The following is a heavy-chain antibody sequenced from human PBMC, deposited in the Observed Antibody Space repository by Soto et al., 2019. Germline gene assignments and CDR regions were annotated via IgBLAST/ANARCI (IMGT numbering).Heavy chain of an antibody. J-gene: IGHJ6*02. D-gene: IGHD6-13*01. CDR1: GYSFTSYW. CDR3: ARPQGAAAGPLDGMDV. CDR2: IDPSDSYT. V-gene: IGHV5-10-1*01. Sequence: GESPKISWKGAGYSFTSYWISWVRQMPGKGLEWMGRIDPSDSYTNYSPSFQGHVTISADKSISTAYLQWSSLKASDTAMYYCARPQGAAAGPLDGMDVWGQGTTVTVSS.